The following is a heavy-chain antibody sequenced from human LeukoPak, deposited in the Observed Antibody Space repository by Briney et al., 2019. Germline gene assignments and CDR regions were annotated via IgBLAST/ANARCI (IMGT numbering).Heavy chain of an antibody. D-gene: IGHD4-17*01. Sequence: GGSMSLSCAVSGFTVSSFWMHWVRQAPGGLMVWVSRINSDGSSTSYAHSVKGRFTISRDNAKNTLYLQMNSLRAEDTAVYYCARIYGGIDYWGQGTLVSLPS. CDR1: GFTVSSFW. CDR3: ARIYGGIDY. CDR2: INSDGSST. V-gene: IGHV3-74*01. J-gene: IGHJ4*02.